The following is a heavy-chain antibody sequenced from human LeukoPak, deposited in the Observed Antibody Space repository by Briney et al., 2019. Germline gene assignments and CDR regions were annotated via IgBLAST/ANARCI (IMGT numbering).Heavy chain of an antibody. CDR2: ISAYNGNR. D-gene: IGHD6-19*01. Sequence: ASVKVSCKASGYSFTDYAISWVRQAPGQGLEWMGWISAYNGNRIHAQKFQGRVSMTTDTSTSTAYMELRSLTSDDTAVYYCAKAPEQWLPRCFHHWGQGILVTVSS. CDR3: AKAPEQWLPRCFHH. J-gene: IGHJ1*01. V-gene: IGHV1-18*01. CDR1: GYSFTDYA.